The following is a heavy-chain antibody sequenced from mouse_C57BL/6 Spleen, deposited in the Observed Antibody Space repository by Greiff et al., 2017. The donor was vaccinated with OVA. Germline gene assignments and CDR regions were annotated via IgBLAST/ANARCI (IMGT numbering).Heavy chain of an antibody. CDR2: IYPRSGNP. J-gene: IGHJ1*03. D-gene: IGHD2-4*01. V-gene: IGHV1-81*01. CDR1: GYTFTSYG. Sequence: VKLMESGAELARPGASVKLSCKASGYTFTSYGISWVKQRTGQGLEWIGEIYPRSGNPYYNEKFKGKATLTADKSSSTAYMALRSLTSEDSAVSFCARRYDYGGYWYFDVWGTGTTVTVSS. CDR3: ARRYDYGGYWYFDV.